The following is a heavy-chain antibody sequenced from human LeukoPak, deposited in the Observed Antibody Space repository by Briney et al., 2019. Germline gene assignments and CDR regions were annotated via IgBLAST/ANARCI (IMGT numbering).Heavy chain of an antibody. CDR3: ARGTVDTIFGVVITSHDYYMDV. V-gene: IGHV3-30-3*01. D-gene: IGHD3-3*01. Sequence: GRSLRLSCAASGFTFSSYAMHWVRQAPGKGLEWVAVISYDGSNKYYADSVKGRFTISRDNSNNTLYLQMNSLRAEDTAVYYCARGTVDTIFGVVITSHDYYMDVWGKGTTVTVSS. CDR2: ISYDGSNK. J-gene: IGHJ6*03. CDR1: GFTFSSYA.